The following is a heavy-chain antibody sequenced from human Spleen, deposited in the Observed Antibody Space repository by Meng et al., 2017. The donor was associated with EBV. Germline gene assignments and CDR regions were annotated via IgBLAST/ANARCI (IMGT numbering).Heavy chain of an antibody. Sequence: QEPLHACGVCQFAPSETLSRTCAVYGGYFSDYYWSWIRQPPGKGLEWIGYAYYTGRTNYNPSLKSRVTISLDTAKNEFSLDLSSVTAADTAVYYCARNGYDLYFDSWGQGSLVTVSS. CDR1: GGYFSDYY. V-gene: IGHV4-34*11. J-gene: IGHJ4*02. CDR2: AYYTGRT. CDR3: ARNGYDLYFDS. D-gene: IGHD5-12*01.